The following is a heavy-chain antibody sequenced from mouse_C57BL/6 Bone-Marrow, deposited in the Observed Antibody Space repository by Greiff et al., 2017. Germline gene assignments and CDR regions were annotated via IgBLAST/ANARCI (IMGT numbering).Heavy chain of an antibody. D-gene: IGHD2-4*01. CDR3: ARWDYDGADY. CDR1: GYSITSGYY. V-gene: IGHV3-6*01. J-gene: IGHJ4*01. CDR2: ISYDGSN. Sequence: ESGPGLVKPSQSLSLTCSVTGYSITSGYYWNWIRQFPGNKLEWMGYISYDGSNNYNPSLKNRISITRDTSKNQFFLKLNSVTTEDTATYYCARWDYDGADYWGQGTSVTVSS.